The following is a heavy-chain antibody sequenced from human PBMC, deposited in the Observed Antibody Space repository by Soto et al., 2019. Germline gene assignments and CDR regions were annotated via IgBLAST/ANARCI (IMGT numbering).Heavy chain of an antibody. CDR2: VHHDGGT. V-gene: IGHV4-4*02. CDR1: GGSISSSNW. Sequence: PSETLSLTCAVSGGSISSSNWWSWVRQPPGKGLEWIGEVHHDGGTNYNPSLTSRVTISADASKNQFSLRLRSATAADTAVYYCSRGYGAQWPTSDYQGQGTLVTVSS. D-gene: IGHD4-17*01. CDR3: SRGYGAQWPTSDY. J-gene: IGHJ4*02.